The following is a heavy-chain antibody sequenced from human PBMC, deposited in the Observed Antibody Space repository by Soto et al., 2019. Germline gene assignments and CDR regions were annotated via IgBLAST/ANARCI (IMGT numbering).Heavy chain of an antibody. J-gene: IGHJ6*02. Sequence: PSETLSLTCTVSGGSISSYYWSWIRQPPGKGLEWVGYIYYSGSTSYNPSLESRVTISADKSISTAYLQWSSLKASDTAMYYCARPSYSTSRYYGLDVWGQGTTVTVSS. CDR2: IYYSGST. D-gene: IGHD6-6*01. CDR3: ARPSYSTSRYYGLDV. V-gene: IGHV4-59*12. CDR1: GGSISSYY.